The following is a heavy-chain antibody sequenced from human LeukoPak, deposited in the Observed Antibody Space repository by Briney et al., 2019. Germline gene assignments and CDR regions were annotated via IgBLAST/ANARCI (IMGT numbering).Heavy chain of an antibody. CDR1: GGSISSYY. CDR3: ARDLSRNWGLDY. D-gene: IGHD7-27*01. Sequence: SETLSLTCTVSGGSISSYYWSWIRQPAGKGLDWIGRIYTSGSTNYNPSLKSRVTMSVDTSKNQFSLKLSSVTAADTAVYYCARDLSRNWGLDYWGQGTLVTVSS. J-gene: IGHJ4*02. CDR2: IYTSGST. V-gene: IGHV4-4*07.